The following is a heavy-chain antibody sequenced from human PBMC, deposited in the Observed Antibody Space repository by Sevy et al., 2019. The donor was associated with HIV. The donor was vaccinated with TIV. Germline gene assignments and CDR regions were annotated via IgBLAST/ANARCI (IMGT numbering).Heavy chain of an antibody. V-gene: IGHV3-30*02. Sequence: GGYLRLSCAASGFTFRSYDMHWVRQAPGKGLEWVAIVRYDGGNEQYADSVKGRFTISRDNSRNTLHLQMNSLRAEDTAVYFCAREWVSPVTLIDNYGMDVWGQGTTVTVSS. D-gene: IGHD1-26*01. CDR2: VRYDGGNE. CDR3: AREWVSPVTLIDNYGMDV. CDR1: GFTFRSYD. J-gene: IGHJ6*02.